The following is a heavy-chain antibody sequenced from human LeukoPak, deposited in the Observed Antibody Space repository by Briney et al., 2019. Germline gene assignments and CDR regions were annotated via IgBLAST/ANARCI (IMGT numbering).Heavy chain of an antibody. D-gene: IGHD3-10*01. CDR2: ISSSGSTI. J-gene: IGHJ3*02. CDR1: GFTFSSYE. Sequence: PGGSLRLSCAASGFTFSSYEMNWVRQAPGKGLEWVSYISSSGSTIYYADSVKGRFTISRDNAKNSLYLQMNSLRAEDTAVYYCAGFGERTEEAFDIWGQGTMVTVSS. CDR3: AGFGERTEEAFDI. V-gene: IGHV3-48*03.